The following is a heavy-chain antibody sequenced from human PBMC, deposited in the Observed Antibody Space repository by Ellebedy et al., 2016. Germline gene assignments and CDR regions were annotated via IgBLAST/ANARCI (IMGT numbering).Heavy chain of an antibody. D-gene: IGHD5-18*01. CDR1: GGSISSSSYY. Sequence: SETLSLTXTVSGGSISSSSYYWGWIRQPPGKGLEWIGSIYYSGSTYYNPSLKSRVTISVDTSKNQFSLKLSSVTAADTAVYYCARSGLLTYFDYWGQGTLVTVSS. V-gene: IGHV4-39*07. J-gene: IGHJ4*02. CDR3: ARSGLLTYFDY. CDR2: IYYSGST.